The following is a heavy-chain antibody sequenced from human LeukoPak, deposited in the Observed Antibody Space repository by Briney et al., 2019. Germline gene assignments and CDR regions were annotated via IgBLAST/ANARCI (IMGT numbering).Heavy chain of an antibody. V-gene: IGHV1-69*04. J-gene: IGHJ4*02. D-gene: IGHD3-22*01. CDR2: IIPIRGIA. Sequence: SVKVSCKASGGTFSSYAISWVRQAPGQGLEGMGRIIPIRGIANYVQKFQGRVTMTTDTSTSTAYMELRSLRSDDTAVYYCARLIGVTYYYDSSGYYPDYWGQGTLVTVSS. CDR1: GGTFSSYA. CDR3: ARLIGVTYYYDSSGYYPDY.